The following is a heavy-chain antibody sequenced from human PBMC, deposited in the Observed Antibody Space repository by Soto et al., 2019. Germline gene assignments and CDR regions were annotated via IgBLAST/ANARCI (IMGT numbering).Heavy chain of an antibody. CDR1: GGSISSNY. CDR2: VYNSGST. V-gene: IGHV4-59*01. J-gene: IGHJ4*02. Sequence: SETLSLTCTVSGGSISSNYWTWIRQPPGKGLEWIGYVYNSGSTNYNPSLKSRGTISKDTAKSQFSLKLNSMTAAATDVYYLARYRREPVAGYKVNNWGQGILVTVSS. D-gene: IGHD6-13*01. CDR3: ARYRREPVAGYKVNN.